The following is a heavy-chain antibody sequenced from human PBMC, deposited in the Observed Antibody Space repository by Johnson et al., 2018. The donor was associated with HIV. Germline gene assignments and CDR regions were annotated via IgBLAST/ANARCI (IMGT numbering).Heavy chain of an antibody. CDR2: IKPDGREK. J-gene: IGHJ3*02. Sequence: VQLVESGGGLVQPGGSLRLSCAASGFTFSSYAMNWVRQAPGKGLEWVANIKPDGREKSYVDSVKGRFTVSRDNVKNTLYLEMHSLRVDDTAVYYCACGTTYTGWIAHNIWGQGTLVTVS. D-gene: IGHD2-21*01. CDR3: ACGTTYTGWIAHNI. CDR1: GFTFSSYA. V-gene: IGHV3-7*01.